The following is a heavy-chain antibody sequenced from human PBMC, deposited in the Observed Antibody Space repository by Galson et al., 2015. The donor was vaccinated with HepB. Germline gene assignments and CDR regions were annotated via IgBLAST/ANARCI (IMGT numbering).Heavy chain of an antibody. Sequence: LTCTVSGGSISSSSYYWGWIRQPPGKGLEWIGSIYYSGSTYYNPSLKSRVTISVDTSKNQFSLKLSSVTAADTAVYYCARQRNGVVYWGQGTLVTVSS. CDR3: ARQRNGVVY. V-gene: IGHV4-39*01. D-gene: IGHD4-17*01. CDR1: GGSISSSSYY. J-gene: IGHJ4*02. CDR2: IYYSGST.